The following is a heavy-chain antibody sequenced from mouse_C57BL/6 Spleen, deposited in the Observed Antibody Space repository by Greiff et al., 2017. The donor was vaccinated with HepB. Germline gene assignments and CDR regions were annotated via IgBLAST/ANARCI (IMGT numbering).Heavy chain of an antibody. CDR1: GYTFTSYW. J-gene: IGHJ4*01. CDR3: ARYSSSLYYYAMDY. Sequence: QVQLQQSGAELVKPGASVKLSCKASGYTFTSYWMHWVKQRPGRGLEWIGRIDPNSGGTKYNEKFKSKATLTVDKPSSTAYMQLSSLTSEDSAVYYCARYSSSLYYYAMDYWGQGTSVTVSS. CDR2: IDPNSGGT. D-gene: IGHD1-1*01. V-gene: IGHV1-72*01.